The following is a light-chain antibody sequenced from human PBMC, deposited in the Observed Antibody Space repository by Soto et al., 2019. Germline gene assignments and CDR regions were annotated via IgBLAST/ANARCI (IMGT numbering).Light chain of an antibody. CDR3: QQSYSTLT. CDR1: QSISNY. CDR2: GAS. V-gene: IGKV1-39*01. Sequence: DIQMTQSPSSLSASVGDRVTITCRASQSISNYLNWYQQKPEKAPKLLIFGASTLQSGVPSRFSGSGSGTDFTLTISSLQPEDFATYYCQQSYSTLTFGGGTKVEIK. J-gene: IGKJ4*01.